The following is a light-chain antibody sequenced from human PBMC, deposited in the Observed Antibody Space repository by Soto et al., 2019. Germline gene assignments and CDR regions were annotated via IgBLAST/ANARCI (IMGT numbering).Light chain of an antibody. V-gene: IGKV3-20*01. CDR1: QSVSSH. CDR3: QQYGTSIQT. CDR2: GAS. J-gene: IGKJ1*01. Sequence: ERVMAQAPATLSVSPGEVATLSCRASQSVSSHLAWYQQKPGQPPRLLIYGASSRATGIPDRFSGSGSGTAFTLTISRLEPEDFAVYYCQQYGTSIQTFGQGTKVDIK.